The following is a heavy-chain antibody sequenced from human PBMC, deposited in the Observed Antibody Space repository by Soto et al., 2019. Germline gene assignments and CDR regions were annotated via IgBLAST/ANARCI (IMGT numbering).Heavy chain of an antibody. Sequence: TSETLSLTCTVSGGSISSSSYYWGWIRQPPGKGLEWIGSIYYSGSTYYNPSLKSRVTISVDTSKNQFSLKLSSVTAADTAVYYCARHGDFWSGYPTFDPWGQGTLVTVSS. V-gene: IGHV4-39*01. CDR1: GGSISSSSYY. D-gene: IGHD3-3*01. CDR3: ARHGDFWSGYPTFDP. CDR2: IYYSGST. J-gene: IGHJ5*02.